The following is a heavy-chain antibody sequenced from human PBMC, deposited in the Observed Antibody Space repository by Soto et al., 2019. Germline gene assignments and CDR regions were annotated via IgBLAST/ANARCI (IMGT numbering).Heavy chain of an antibody. Sequence: GGSLRLSCAASGFTFSSYAMCWVRQAPGKGLEWVSAISGSGGSTYYADSVKGRFTISRDNSKNTLYLQMNSLRAEDTAVYYCAKDRRIAVAGTGNWFDPWGQGTLVTVSS. D-gene: IGHD6-19*01. V-gene: IGHV3-23*01. CDR2: ISGSGGST. CDR1: GFTFSSYA. CDR3: AKDRRIAVAGTGNWFDP. J-gene: IGHJ5*02.